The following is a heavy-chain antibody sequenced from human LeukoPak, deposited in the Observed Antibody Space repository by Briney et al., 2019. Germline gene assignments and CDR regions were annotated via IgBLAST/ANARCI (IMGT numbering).Heavy chain of an antibody. J-gene: IGHJ1*01. D-gene: IGHD3-22*01. Sequence: GGSLRLSCAASGFTFNSYAMSWVRQAAGKGLEWVSAITGSGGTTYYADSVKGRFTISRDNDKNTVSLQMTSLRAEDTGVYYCARAPSEIGGYYPEYFRHWGQGTLVIVSS. CDR2: ITGSGGTT. CDR1: GFTFNSYA. CDR3: ARAPSEIGGYYPEYFRH. V-gene: IGHV3-23*01.